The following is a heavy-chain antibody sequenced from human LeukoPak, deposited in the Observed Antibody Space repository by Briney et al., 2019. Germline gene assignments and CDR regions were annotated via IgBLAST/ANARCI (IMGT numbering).Heavy chain of an antibody. D-gene: IGHD3-22*01. Sequence: ASVTVSCKASGYTFTSYGISWVRQAPGQGLEWMGWISAYNGNTNYAQKLQGRVTMTTDTSTSTAYMELRSLRSDDTAVYYCARVSPNSSGSPSDYWGQGTLVTVSS. V-gene: IGHV1-18*01. CDR3: ARVSPNSSGSPSDY. CDR1: GYTFTSYG. CDR2: ISAYNGNT. J-gene: IGHJ4*02.